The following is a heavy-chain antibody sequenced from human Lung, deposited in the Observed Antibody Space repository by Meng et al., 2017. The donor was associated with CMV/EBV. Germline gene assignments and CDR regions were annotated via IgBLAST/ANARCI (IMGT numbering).Heavy chain of an antibody. Sequence: SCAASGFTVSSNYMSWVRQAPGKGLEWIGFIRNKGYGGTTEYAASVKGRFTISRDDSRSIAYLQMNSLKIEDTAVYFCARGEFRSSSSLYYWGQGTLVTVSS. CDR2: IRNKGYGGTT. CDR1: GFTVSSNY. D-gene: IGHD6-6*01. J-gene: IGHJ4*02. CDR3: ARGEFRSSSSLYY. V-gene: IGHV3-49*04.